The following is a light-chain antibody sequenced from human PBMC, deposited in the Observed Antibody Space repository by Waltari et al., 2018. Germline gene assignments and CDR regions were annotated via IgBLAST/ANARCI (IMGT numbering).Light chain of an antibody. CDR1: QSIDTY. J-gene: IGKJ1*01. Sequence: EIVLTQSPATLSLSPGERATLSCRASQSIDTYLAWYQQKPGQAPRLLFYGASTRESGVQARFSGSGSGTEFTLTISSLQSEDFGLYYCQQYNDWPPWTFGQGTKVE. CDR3: QQYNDWPPWT. V-gene: IGKV3-15*01. CDR2: GAS.